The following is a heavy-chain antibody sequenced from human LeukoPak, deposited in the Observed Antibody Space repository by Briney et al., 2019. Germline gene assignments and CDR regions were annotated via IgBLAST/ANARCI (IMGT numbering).Heavy chain of an antibody. CDR3: AKTDL. J-gene: IGHJ5*02. Sequence: GGSLRLSCAASGFTFSSYSMNWVRQAPGKGLEWVSLIDSGGSTYYADSVKGRFTLSRDISKNTLDLQMNSLRAEDTAVYYCAKTDLWGQGTLVTVSS. V-gene: IGHV3-66*01. CDR2: IDSGGST. CDR1: GFTFSSYS.